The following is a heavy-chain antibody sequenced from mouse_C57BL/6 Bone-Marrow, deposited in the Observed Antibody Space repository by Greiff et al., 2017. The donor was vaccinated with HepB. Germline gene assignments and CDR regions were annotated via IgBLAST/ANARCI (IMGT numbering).Heavy chain of an antibody. CDR1: GYTFTSYW. CDR2: IYPGSGST. J-gene: IGHJ4*01. D-gene: IGHD1-1*01. CDR3: ARGTTVVAYYAMDY. Sequence: QVQLKQPGAELVKPGASVKMSCKASGYTFTSYWITWVKQRPGQGLEWIGDIYPGSGSTNYNEKFKSKATLTVDTSSSTAYMQLSSLTSEDSAVYYCARGTTVVAYYAMDYWGQGTSVTVSS. V-gene: IGHV1-55*01.